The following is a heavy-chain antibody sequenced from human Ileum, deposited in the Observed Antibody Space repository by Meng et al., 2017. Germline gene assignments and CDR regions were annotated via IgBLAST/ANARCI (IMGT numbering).Heavy chain of an antibody. CDR2: ISHSGST. D-gene: IGHD4-23*01. CDR1: SGSITSDTY. V-gene: IGHV4-4*02. J-gene: IGHJ4*02. CDR3: ARHGGYYQGF. Sequence: QGRLQESGPGLVKPSGTLSLPCAVSSGSITSDTYWSWVRLPPGKGLEWIGQISHSGSTFYNPSLKSRVTMSVDKSKSQFSLMLTSVTAADTAVYYCARHGGYYQGFWGQGTLVTVSS.